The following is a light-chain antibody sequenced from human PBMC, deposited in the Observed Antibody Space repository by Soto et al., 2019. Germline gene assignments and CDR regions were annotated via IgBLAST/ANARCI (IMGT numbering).Light chain of an antibody. J-gene: IGKJ4*01. Sequence: EIVMTQSPATLSVSPGERATLSCRASQSVSSYLAWYQQRPGQAPRLLIYGASTRATGIPARFSGSGSGTEFTLTISSLQSEDFAVYYCQQCNNWPLTFGGGTKVDI. CDR1: QSVSSY. V-gene: IGKV3D-15*01. CDR3: QQCNNWPLT. CDR2: GAS.